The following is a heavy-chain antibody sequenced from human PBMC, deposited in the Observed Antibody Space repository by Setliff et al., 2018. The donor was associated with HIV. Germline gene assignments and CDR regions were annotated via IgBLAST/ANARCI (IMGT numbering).Heavy chain of an antibody. Sequence: ASVKVSCKASGYVFTTYYIHWVRQTPGQGLEWMGIINPSGGAPTSARKLQGRVTMTKDKSTTTVHMELSSLKSEDTAVYYCARGGRLDGTSGFYYPLHFWGQGTRVTVPS. CDR1: GYVFTTYY. D-gene: IGHD3-22*01. CDR3: ARGGRLDGTSGFYYPLHF. CDR2: INPSGGAP. J-gene: IGHJ4*02. V-gene: IGHV1-46*04.